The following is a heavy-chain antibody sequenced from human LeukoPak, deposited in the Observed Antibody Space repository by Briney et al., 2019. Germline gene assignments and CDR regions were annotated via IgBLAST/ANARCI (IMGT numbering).Heavy chain of an antibody. Sequence: GGSPRLSCVASGFTFSNYWMSWVRQAPGKGLEWVANINQDGSHKYYVDSVEGRFTISRDNPKNSVYLQVNSLRAEDTAVYYCARIGYSSSSFDYWGQGTLVTVSS. CDR1: GFTFSNYW. D-gene: IGHD6-6*01. V-gene: IGHV3-7*01. J-gene: IGHJ4*02. CDR2: INQDGSHK. CDR3: ARIGYSSSSFDY.